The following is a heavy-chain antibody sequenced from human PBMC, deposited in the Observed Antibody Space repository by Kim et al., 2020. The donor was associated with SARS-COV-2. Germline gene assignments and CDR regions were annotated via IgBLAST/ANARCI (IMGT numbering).Heavy chain of an antibody. D-gene: IGHD5-18*01. J-gene: IGHJ4*02. CDR1: GGSISSSSYY. CDR2: IYYSGST. CDR3: ARPNTAMANFDY. Sequence: SETLSLTCTVSGGSISSSSYYWGWIRQPPGKGLEWIGSIYYSGSTYYNPSLKSRVTISVDTSKNQFSLKLSSVTAADTAVYYCARPNTAMANFDYWGQGTLVTVSS. V-gene: IGHV4-39*01.